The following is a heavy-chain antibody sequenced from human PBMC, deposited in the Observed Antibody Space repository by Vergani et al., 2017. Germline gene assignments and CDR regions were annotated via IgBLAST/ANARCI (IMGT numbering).Heavy chain of an antibody. V-gene: IGHV4-31*11. CDR3: AGVDTQVPATSHFYYMDV. CDR1: GVSISSGDHC. Sequence: QVQLQESGPGVVKPSQTLSLTCAVSGVSISSGDHCWTWIRQRPGKGLEWIGYIFYSGTTYDNPPLRSRLTISVDTSQNQFSLKLRSGTAADTAVYYCAGVDTQVPATSHFYYMDVWGKGTTVGVSS. CDR2: IFYSGTT. D-gene: IGHD6-25*01. J-gene: IGHJ6*03.